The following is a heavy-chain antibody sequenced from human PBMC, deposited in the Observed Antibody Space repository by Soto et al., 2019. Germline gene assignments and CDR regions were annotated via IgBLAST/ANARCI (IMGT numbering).Heavy chain of an antibody. D-gene: IGHD3-10*01. Sequence: ETLSLTCAVYGGSFSGYFWSWIRQPPIKGLDWIGEINHSGSTNYNPSLKSRVTISVDTSKNQFSLKLSSVTAADTAVYYCARGGYGSGLNWFDPWGQGTLVTVSS. CDR1: GGSFSGYF. CDR2: INHSGST. J-gene: IGHJ5*02. CDR3: ARGGYGSGLNWFDP. V-gene: IGHV4-34*01.